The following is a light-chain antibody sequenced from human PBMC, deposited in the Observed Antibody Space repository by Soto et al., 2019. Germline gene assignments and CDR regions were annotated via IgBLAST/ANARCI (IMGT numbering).Light chain of an antibody. Sequence: EIVMTQSPATLSVSPGERATLSCRASQSVDNYLDWYQQKPGQAPRLLIYESSNRATGIPARFSGSGSGTDFILTISSLSPEDFALHYCQPRSNRPQTCGQGTKVDIK. CDR3: QPRSNRPQT. J-gene: IGKJ1*01. CDR2: ESS. CDR1: QSVDNY. V-gene: IGKV3-11*01.